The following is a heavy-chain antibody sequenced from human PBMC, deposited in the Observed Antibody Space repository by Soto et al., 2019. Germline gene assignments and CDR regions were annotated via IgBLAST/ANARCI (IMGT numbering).Heavy chain of an antibody. V-gene: IGHV4-30-2*01. CDR3: ARGMTTVTTFDY. J-gene: IGHJ4*02. Sequence: TLSLTWAGSGGSLSRGGYSWSWIRQPPGKGREGIGYIYHSGSTYYNPSLKSRVTISVDRSKNQVSLKLSSVTAADTAVYYCARGMTTVTTFDYWGQGTLVTVSS. D-gene: IGHD4-17*01. CDR1: GGSLSRGGYS. CDR2: IYHSGST.